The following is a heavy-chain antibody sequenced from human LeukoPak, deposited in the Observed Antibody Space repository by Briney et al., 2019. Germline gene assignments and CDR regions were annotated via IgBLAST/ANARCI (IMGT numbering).Heavy chain of an antibody. CDR1: GGSISSYY. J-gene: IGHJ1*01. D-gene: IGHD4-17*01. CDR3: ASDDYGDSSAEYFQH. CDR2: IYYSGST. V-gene: IGHV4-59*01. Sequence: SETLSLTCTVSGGSISSYYWSWIRQPPGKGLEWIGYIYYSGSTNYNPSLKSRVTISVDTSKNQFSLKLSSVTAADTAVYYCASDDYGDSSAEYFQHWGQGTLVTVSS.